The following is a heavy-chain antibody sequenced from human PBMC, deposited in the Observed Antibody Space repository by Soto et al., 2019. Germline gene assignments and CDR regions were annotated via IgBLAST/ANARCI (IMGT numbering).Heavy chain of an antibody. V-gene: IGHV3-13*01. D-gene: IGHD6-19*01. Sequence: EVQLVESGGGLVQPGGSLRLSCAASGFTFSSYDMHWVRQATGKGLEWVSAIGTAGDTYYPGSVKGRFTISRENAKNSLYLQMNSLRAEDTGVYYCAGSHYSSGWYYFDYWGQGTLVTVSS. CDR1: GFTFSSYD. CDR2: IGTAGDT. CDR3: AGSHYSSGWYYFDY. J-gene: IGHJ4*02.